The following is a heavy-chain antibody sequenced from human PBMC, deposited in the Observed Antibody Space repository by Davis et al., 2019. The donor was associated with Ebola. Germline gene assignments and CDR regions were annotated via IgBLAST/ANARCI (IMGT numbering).Heavy chain of an antibody. CDR3: ARGGNWFDS. V-gene: IGHV3-33*01. CDR2: IWSDVNNR. Sequence: PGGSLRLSCAASRFTFSTYAMHWVRQAPGKGLEWVAVIWSDVNNRYYVDSVKGRFTISRDNSKNTVYLQMNSLRAEDAAIYYCARGGNWFDSWGQGTLVTVSS. CDR1: RFTFSTYA. D-gene: IGHD2-15*01. J-gene: IGHJ5*01.